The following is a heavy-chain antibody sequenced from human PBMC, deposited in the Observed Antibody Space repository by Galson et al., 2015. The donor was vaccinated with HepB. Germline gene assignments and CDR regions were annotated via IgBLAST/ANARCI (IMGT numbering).Heavy chain of an antibody. Sequence: SLRLSCAASGSSFSSHGMHWVRQAPGKGLEWVALIWFDGSKDSYADSVKGRFTISRDNSNNMLYLQMNNLRVEDTAVYYCARYYGDYRAFDYWGQGTLVSVPS. V-gene: IGHV3-33*01. D-gene: IGHD4-17*01. CDR1: GSSFSSHG. CDR2: IWFDGSKD. CDR3: ARYYGDYRAFDY. J-gene: IGHJ4*02.